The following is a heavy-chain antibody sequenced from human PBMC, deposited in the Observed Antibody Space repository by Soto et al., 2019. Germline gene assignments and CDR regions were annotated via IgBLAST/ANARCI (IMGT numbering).Heavy chain of an antibody. CDR3: ARDGLSNWFDP. V-gene: IGHV4-31*03. CDR1: GGSISSGGYY. CDR2: IYYSGST. J-gene: IGHJ5*02. Sequence: SETLSLTCTVSGGSISSGGYYWSWIRQHPGKGLEWIGYIYYSGSTYYNPSLKSRVTISVDTSKNQFSLKLSSVTAADTAVYYCARDGLSNWFDPWGQGTLVTVS.